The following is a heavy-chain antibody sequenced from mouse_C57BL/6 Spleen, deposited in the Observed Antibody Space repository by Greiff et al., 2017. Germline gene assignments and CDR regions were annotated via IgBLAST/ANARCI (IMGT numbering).Heavy chain of an antibody. Sequence: VQLQESGAELVRPGASVTLSCKASGYTFTDYEMHWVKQTPVHGLEWIGAIDPETGGTAYNQKFKGKAILTADKSSSTAYMELRSLTSEDSAVYYCTRFGITTVSFDYWGQGTTLTVSS. D-gene: IGHD1-1*01. CDR3: TRFGITTVSFDY. J-gene: IGHJ2*01. V-gene: IGHV1-15*01. CDR2: IDPETGGT. CDR1: GYTFTDYE.